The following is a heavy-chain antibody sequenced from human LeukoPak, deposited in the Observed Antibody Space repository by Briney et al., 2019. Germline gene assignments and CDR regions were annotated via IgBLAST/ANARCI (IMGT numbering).Heavy chain of an antibody. CDR3: AKDRTYYDFWSGYQHFDY. CDR1: GFTFSSYG. CDR2: IRYDGSNK. J-gene: IGHJ4*02. Sequence: GGSLRLSCAASGFTFSSYGMHWVRQAPGKGLEWVAFIRYDGSNKYYADPVKGRFTISRDNSKNTLYLQMNSLRAEDTAVYYCAKDRTYYDFWSGYQHFDYWGQGTLVTVSS. V-gene: IGHV3-30*02. D-gene: IGHD3-3*01.